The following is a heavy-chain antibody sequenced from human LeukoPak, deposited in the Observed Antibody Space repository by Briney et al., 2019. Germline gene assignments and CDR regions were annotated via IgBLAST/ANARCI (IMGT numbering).Heavy chain of an antibody. V-gene: IGHV3-7*01. Sequence: GGSLRLSCAASGFTFSSYWMSWVRQAPGKGLEWVANIKQDGSEKYYVDSVKGRFTISRDKAKNSLYLQMNSLRAEDTAVYYCARVGSGYYRPYDAFDIWGQGTMVTVSS. CDR1: GFTFSSYW. J-gene: IGHJ3*02. D-gene: IGHD3-22*01. CDR3: ARVGSGYYRPYDAFDI. CDR2: IKQDGSEK.